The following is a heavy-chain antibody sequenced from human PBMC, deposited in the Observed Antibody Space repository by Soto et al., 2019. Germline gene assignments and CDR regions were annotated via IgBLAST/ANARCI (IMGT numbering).Heavy chain of an antibody. CDR2: VFSSGST. Sequence: QVQLQESGPGLVKPSETLSLSCTVSGGSISNFYWSWIRQPPGKGLEWIGYVFSSGSTNYNPSLTSRVTISIDSSTIPFSLKLSSVTAAAAAVYYCARNPSTWFDPWGQGTLVTVSS. D-gene: IGHD2-2*01. CDR3: ARNPSTWFDP. J-gene: IGHJ5*02. CDR1: GGSISNFY. V-gene: IGHV4-59*01.